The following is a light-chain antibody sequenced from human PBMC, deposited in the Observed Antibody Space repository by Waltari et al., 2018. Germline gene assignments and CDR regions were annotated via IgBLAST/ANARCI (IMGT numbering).Light chain of an antibody. J-gene: IGKJ1*01. CDR1: QNIGPW. Sequence: DIQMTQSPPTVSASLGARVTITCRTSQNIGPWLAWYQQKPGRAPNLLIYRASSLQSGVPSRFSGSGSGTEFTLTITSLQPDDIATYYCQQYYRPPWTFGQGTKVDIK. CDR3: QQYYRPPWT. CDR2: RAS. V-gene: IGKV1-5*03.